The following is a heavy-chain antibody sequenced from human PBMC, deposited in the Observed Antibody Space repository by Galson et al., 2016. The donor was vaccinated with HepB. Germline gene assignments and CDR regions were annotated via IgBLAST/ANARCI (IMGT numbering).Heavy chain of an antibody. CDR2: ISPDGTKK. CDR1: GFAFSDYG. Sequence: SLRLSCAASGFAFSDYGIHWVRQAPGKGLEWVASISPDGTKKYYADSVTGRFTMPRDSSKDTVYLQMTSLRTEDTATFYCARPAWESAVAFDYWGQGTLVTVSP. CDR3: ARPAWESAVAFDY. D-gene: IGHD3-16*01. J-gene: IGHJ4*02. V-gene: IGHV3-30*03.